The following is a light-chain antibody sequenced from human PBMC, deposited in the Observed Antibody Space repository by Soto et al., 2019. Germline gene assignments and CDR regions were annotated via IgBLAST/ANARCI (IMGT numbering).Light chain of an antibody. J-gene: IGKJ1*01. Sequence: DIVMTQSPDSLTLSLGERASINCKSSQSVFSRFRNKNYLGWFQQKPGQTRRLLIYWASTRESGVSDRFSGSGSGTDFTLTIDSLQAEDVAVYYCQQYYTTPTWTFGQGTKVDIK. V-gene: IGKV4-1*01. CDR1: QSVFSRFRNKNY. CDR2: WAS. CDR3: QQYYTTPTWT.